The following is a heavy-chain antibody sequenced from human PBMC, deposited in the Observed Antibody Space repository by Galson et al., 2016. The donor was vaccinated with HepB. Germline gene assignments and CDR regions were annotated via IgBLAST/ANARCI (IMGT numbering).Heavy chain of an antibody. V-gene: IGHV1-46*03. D-gene: IGHD4-17*01. CDR1: GYIFSNYH. J-gene: IGHJ4*02. CDR3: ARDRTVTTLLHY. Sequence: CKASGYIFSNYHLHWVRQAPGQGLEWMGALNPSDITTNYAQKFQGRVTMTSDTATSTVYMELSRLRSDDTAVYYCARDRTVTTLLHYWGQGTLVTVSS. CDR2: LNPSDITT.